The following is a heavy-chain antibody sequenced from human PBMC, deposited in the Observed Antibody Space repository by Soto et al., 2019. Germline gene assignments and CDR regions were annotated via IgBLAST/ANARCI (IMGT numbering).Heavy chain of an antibody. CDR1: RFTFSSYG. V-gene: IGHV3-30*18. CDR2: ISYDGSHK. D-gene: IGHD2-21*01. CDR3: AKAFTDSTGAVCDY. J-gene: IGHJ4*02. Sequence: QVQLVESGGGVVQPGRSLRLSCAASRFTFSSYGMDWVRQAPGKGLEWVAVISYDGSHKYYADSVEDRFTISRDKSKNTLYLKMESLRAEDTAVYYCAKAFTDSTGAVCDYWGQGTLVTVSS.